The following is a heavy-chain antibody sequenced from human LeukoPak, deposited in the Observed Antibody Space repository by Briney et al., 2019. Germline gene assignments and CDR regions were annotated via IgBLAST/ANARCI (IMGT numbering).Heavy chain of an antibody. V-gene: IGHV1-69*06. CDR1: GGTFSSYA. CDR2: IIPIFGTA. Sequence: GASVKVSCKASGGTFSSYAISWVRQAPGQGLEWMGGIIPIFGTANYAQKFQGRVTITADKSTSTAYMELSSLRSEDTAVYYCVRGGRIVGATLDYWGQGTLVTVSS. J-gene: IGHJ4*02. CDR3: VRGGRIVGATLDY. D-gene: IGHD1-26*01.